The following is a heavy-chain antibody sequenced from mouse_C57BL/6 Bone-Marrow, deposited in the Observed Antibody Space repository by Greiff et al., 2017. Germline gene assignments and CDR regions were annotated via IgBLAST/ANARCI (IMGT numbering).Heavy chain of an antibody. V-gene: IGHV1-69*01. CDR1: GYTFTSYW. J-gene: IGHJ2*01. CDR3: EREGWFYFDY. D-gene: IGHD2-3*01. CDR2: IDPSGSYT. Sequence: QVQLQQPGAELVMPGASVKLSCKASGYTFTSYWMHWVKQRPGQGLEWIGEIDPSGSYTNYHQKFKGKSTLTVDKSSSTAYMQLSSLTSEDSAVYYCEREGWFYFDYWGKGTTLTVSS.